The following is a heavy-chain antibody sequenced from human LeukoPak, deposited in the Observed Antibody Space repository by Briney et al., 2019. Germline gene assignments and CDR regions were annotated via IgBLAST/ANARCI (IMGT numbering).Heavy chain of an antibody. Sequence: GSLRLSCAASGFTFSTYNMNWVRQAPGKGLEWVSYISSSSSTIYYADSVKGRFTISRDNAKNSLYLQMNSLRAEDTAVYYCARVRRVAARHVVYYYYYYMDVWGKGTTVTVSS. CDR1: GFTFSTYN. J-gene: IGHJ6*03. V-gene: IGHV3-48*01. D-gene: IGHD6-6*01. CDR3: ARVRRVAARHVVYYYYYYMDV. CDR2: ISSSSSTI.